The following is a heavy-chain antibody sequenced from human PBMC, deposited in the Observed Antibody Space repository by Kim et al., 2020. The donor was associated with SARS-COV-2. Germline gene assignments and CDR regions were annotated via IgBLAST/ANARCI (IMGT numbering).Heavy chain of an antibody. CDR3: ARVGVDGRYVDL. CDR2: T. D-gene: IGHD1-26*01. J-gene: IGHJ2*01. Sequence: TYDADSVKGRFTISRENSYNTLYLQRGSLRAEDMAVYYCARVGVDGRYVDLWGRGTLVTVSS. V-gene: IGHV3-64*02.